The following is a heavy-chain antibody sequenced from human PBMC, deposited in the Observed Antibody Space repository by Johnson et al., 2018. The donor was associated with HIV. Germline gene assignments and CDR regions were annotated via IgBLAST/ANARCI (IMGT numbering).Heavy chain of an antibody. Sequence: QVQLVESGGGVVQPGRSLRLSCAASGFTFSTYGMHWVRQAPGKGLEWVAVITYDGSNQYYGDSVKGRFPISRDNSKNTLFLQMNSLRVEDTAVYYCARLKNGAFDIWGQGTMVTVSS. CDR3: ARLKNGAFDI. V-gene: IGHV3-30*03. D-gene: IGHD2-8*01. CDR1: GFTFSTYG. CDR2: ITYDGSNQ. J-gene: IGHJ3*02.